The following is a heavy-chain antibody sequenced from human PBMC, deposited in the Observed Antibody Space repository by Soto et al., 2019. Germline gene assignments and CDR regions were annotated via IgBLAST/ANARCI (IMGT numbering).Heavy chain of an antibody. D-gene: IGHD6-13*01. CDR3: GREGIASAAGMGDY. J-gene: IGHJ4*02. Sequence: QVQLQESGPGLVKPSGTVALTCAVSGGSISSSNWWSWVRQPPAKGLEWIGEIYHSGSTNYNPSLKSRGSRSVDKSTKQFSLKLSCVTAADTAVYYCGREGIASAAGMGDYCSEGPLVTVSS. V-gene: IGHV4-4*02. CDR2: IYHSGST. CDR1: GGSISSSNW.